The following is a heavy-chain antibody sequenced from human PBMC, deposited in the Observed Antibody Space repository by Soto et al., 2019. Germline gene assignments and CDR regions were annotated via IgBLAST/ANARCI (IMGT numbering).Heavy chain of an antibody. CDR1: GGSISSGGYY. D-gene: IGHD2-21*01. Sequence: QVQLQESGPGLVKPSQTLSLTCTVSGGSISSGGYYWSWIRQHPGKGLEWIGYIYYSGSTYYNPSRKSRVTISVATSKNQCSLKLSSGTAADTAVYYCARDCALWWGGGYYSYGMDVWGQGTTVTVSS. J-gene: IGHJ6*02. CDR2: IYYSGST. CDR3: ARDCALWWGGGYYSYGMDV. V-gene: IGHV4-31*03.